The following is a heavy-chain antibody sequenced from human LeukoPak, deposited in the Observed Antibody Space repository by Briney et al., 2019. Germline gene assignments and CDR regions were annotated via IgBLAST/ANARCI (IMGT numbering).Heavy chain of an antibody. V-gene: IGHV4-34*01. J-gene: IGHJ4*02. Sequence: SETLSLTCAVYGGPFSGYYWSWIRQPPGKGLEWIGEINHSGSTNYNPSLKSRVTISVDTSKNQFSLKLSSVTAADTAVYYCARGEITIFGVVMSYYFDYWGQGTLVTVSS. CDR3: ARGEITIFGVVMSYYFDY. CDR2: INHSGST. CDR1: GGPFSGYY. D-gene: IGHD3-3*01.